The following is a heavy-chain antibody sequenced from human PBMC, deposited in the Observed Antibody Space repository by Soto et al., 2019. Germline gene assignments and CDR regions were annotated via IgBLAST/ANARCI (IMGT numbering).Heavy chain of an antibody. V-gene: IGHV4-34*02. CDR3: ARYEYGNSLYGVDV. Sequence: QVHLQQRGAGLLKPSETLSLNCVVSGESFSGYYWSWIRQTPGMGLEWIGEVDHRGSTTYNPSLTNRSSISMGSPKNLFALELTAVTAADTALYFCARYEYGNSLYGVDVWGQGTRGTVSS. CDR1: GESFSGYY. D-gene: IGHD1-7*01. J-gene: IGHJ6*02. CDR2: VDHRGST.